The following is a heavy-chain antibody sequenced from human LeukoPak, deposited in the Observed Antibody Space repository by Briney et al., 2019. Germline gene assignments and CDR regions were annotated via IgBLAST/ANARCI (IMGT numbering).Heavy chain of an antibody. V-gene: IGHV3-23*01. CDR2: ISGSGGST. CDR3: AKTSPSWFDP. Sequence: GGSLRLSCEASGFTFTTYSMTWVRQAPGKGLEWVSAISGSGGSTYYADSVKGRFTISRDNSKNTLYLQMNSLRAEDTAVYYCAKTSPSWFDPWGQGTLVTVSS. J-gene: IGHJ5*02. CDR1: GFTFTTYS.